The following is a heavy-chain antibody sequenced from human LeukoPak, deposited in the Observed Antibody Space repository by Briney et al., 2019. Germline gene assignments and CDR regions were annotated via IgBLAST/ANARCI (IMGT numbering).Heavy chain of an antibody. CDR1: GFTFTNYW. V-gene: IGHV3-7*01. J-gene: IGHJ1*01. CDR2: INKDGSEK. D-gene: IGHD1-26*01. Sequence: GGSLRLSCAAYGFTFTNYWMAWLRRAPGRGLEWVANINKDGSEKYNLGSVRGRFTISRDNAKNSLYLQMYSLGAEGTAVYYCVRELVVGVAEYFHHWGQGTLVTVSS. CDR3: VRELVVGVAEYFHH.